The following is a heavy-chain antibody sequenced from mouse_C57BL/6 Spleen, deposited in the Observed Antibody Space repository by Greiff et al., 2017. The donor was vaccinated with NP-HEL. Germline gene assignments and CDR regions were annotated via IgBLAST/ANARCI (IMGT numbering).Heavy chain of an antibody. CDR1: GFTFSSYG. V-gene: IGHV5-6*01. CDR3: ARERYGNYGGYFDY. CDR2: ISSGGSYT. D-gene: IGHD2-10*02. Sequence: EVKLVESGGDLVKPGGSLKLSCAASGFTFSSYGMSWVRQTPDKRLEWVATISSGGSYTYYPDSVKGRFTISSDNAKNTLYLQMSSLKSEDTAMYYCARERYGNYGGYFDYWGQGTTLTVSS. J-gene: IGHJ2*01.